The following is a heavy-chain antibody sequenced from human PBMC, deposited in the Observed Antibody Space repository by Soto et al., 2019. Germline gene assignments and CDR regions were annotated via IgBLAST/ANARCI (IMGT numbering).Heavy chain of an antibody. CDR2: IWYDGSDQ. J-gene: IGHJ3*02. V-gene: IGHV3-33*08. CDR3: ARAIRSCSSTSCYPDVFDI. CDR1: GFTFSSYA. Sequence: PGGSLRLSCAASGFTFSSYAMSWVRQAPGKGLEWVAVIWYDGSDQYYADSVKGRFTISRDKSKNTLYLQMNSLRAEDTAVYYCARAIRSCSSTSCYPDVFDIWGQGTMVTVSS. D-gene: IGHD2-2*01.